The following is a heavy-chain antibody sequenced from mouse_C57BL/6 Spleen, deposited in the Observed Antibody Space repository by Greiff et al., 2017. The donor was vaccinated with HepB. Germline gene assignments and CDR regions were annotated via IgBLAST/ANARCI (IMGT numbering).Heavy chain of an antibody. J-gene: IGHJ3*01. D-gene: IGHD2-5*01. CDR1: GYTFTDHT. Sequence: VQLQQSDAELVKPGASVKISCKVSGYTFTDHTIHWMKQRPEQGLEWIGYIYPRDGSTKYNEKFKGKATLTEDKSSSTTYMQLNSLTSEDSAVYVWAYYSNSGGFAYWGQGTLVTVSA. V-gene: IGHV1-78*01. CDR3: AYYSNSGGFAY. CDR2: IYPRDGST.